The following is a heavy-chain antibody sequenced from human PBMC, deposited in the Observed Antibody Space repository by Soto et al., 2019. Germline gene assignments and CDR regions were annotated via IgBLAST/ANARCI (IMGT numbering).Heavy chain of an antibody. J-gene: IGHJ5*02. Sequence: SETLSLTCTVSGGAVNSYYWTCFRQPAGKGLEWIGRIYSSGSTKYNPSLQSRVTMSLDTSKNQFSLSLTSVTAADTDVYSCARGQRFSDWFDPWGQGTLVTVS. CDR2: IYSSGST. CDR1: GGAVNSYY. D-gene: IGHD3-3*01. CDR3: ARGQRFSDWFDP. V-gene: IGHV4-4*07.